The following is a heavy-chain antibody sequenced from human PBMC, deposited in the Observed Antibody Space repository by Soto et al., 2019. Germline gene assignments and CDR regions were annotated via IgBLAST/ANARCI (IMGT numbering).Heavy chain of an antibody. Sequence: SETLSLTCAVYGGSFSGYYWSWIRQPPGKGLEWIGEINHSGSTNYNPSLKSRVTISVDTSKNQFSLKLSSVTAADTAVYYCARGLILEWFWRWKNWFDPWGQGTLVTVSS. J-gene: IGHJ5*02. CDR1: GGSFSGYY. V-gene: IGHV4-34*01. D-gene: IGHD3-3*01. CDR3: ARGLILEWFWRWKNWFDP. CDR2: INHSGST.